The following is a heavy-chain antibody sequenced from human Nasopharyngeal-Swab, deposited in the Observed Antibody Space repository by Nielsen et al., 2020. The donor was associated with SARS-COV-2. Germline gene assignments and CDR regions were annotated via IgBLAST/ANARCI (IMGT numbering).Heavy chain of an antibody. J-gene: IGHJ4*02. CDR1: GFTFGDYA. CDR2: IRSKAYGGTT. D-gene: IGHD3-22*01. V-gene: IGHV3-49*03. Sequence: SLRLSCTASGFTFGDYAMSWFRQAPGKGLEWVGFIRSKAYGGTTEYAASVKGRFTISRDDSKSIAYLQMNSLKTEDTAVYYCTREGKDYYDSSGYSHFDYWGQGTLVTVSS. CDR3: TREGKDYYDSSGYSHFDY.